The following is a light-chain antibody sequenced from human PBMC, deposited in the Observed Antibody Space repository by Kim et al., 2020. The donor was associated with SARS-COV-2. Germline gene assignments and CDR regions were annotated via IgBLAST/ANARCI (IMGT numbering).Light chain of an antibody. Sequence: ASVGDRVTITCRASQGIRSDLGWYQQKPGKAPERLIYGASNLQRGVPSRFSGSGSETEFTLTISSLQPEDFATYYCLQYYNFPWTFGQRTKVDIK. J-gene: IGKJ1*01. V-gene: IGKV1-17*01. CDR1: QGIRSD. CDR3: LQYYNFPWT. CDR2: GAS.